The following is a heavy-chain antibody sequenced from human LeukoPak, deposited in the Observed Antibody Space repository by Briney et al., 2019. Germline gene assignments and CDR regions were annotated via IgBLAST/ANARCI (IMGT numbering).Heavy chain of an antibody. V-gene: IGHV1-46*01. CDR3: ARRDCVGDCYSNWFDP. Sequence: ASVKVSCKASGYTFTNYFMHWVRQVPGQGLEWMGIINPRGGSTGYAQKFQGRITMTTDMSTRTVYMELSSLESEDTAVYYCARRDCVGDCYSNWFDPWGQGTLVTVSS. CDR1: GYTFTNYF. J-gene: IGHJ5*02. D-gene: IGHD2-21*02. CDR2: INPRGGST.